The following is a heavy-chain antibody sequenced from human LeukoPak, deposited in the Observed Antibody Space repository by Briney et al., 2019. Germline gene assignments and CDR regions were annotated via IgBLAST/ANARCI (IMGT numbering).Heavy chain of an antibody. J-gene: IGHJ4*02. V-gene: IGHV3-7*01. CDR1: GFSFSDCW. D-gene: IGHD3-22*01. CDR3: ARASSGYFFDY. Sequence: GGSLRLSCAASGFSFSDCWMSWVRQAPAKGLEGVANIRGDGSAEFYEDSVQDRFAISRENAKNTLYPQMRSLRAADTTVYYSARASSGYFFDYWGEGTLVTVSS. CDR2: IRGDGSAE.